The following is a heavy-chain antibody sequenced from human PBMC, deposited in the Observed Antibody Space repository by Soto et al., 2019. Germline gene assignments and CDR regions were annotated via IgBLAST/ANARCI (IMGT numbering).Heavy chain of an antibody. D-gene: IGHD6-6*01. J-gene: IGHJ4*02. Sequence: SETLSLTCTVSGGSIGSYYWSWIRQPPGKGLEWIGYIYYSGSTNYNPSLKSRVTISVDTSKNQFSLKLSSVTAADTAVYYCARQTGSSSSMTYWGQGTLVTVSS. CDR3: ARQTGSSSSMTY. CDR1: GGSIGSYY. CDR2: IYYSGST. V-gene: IGHV4-59*08.